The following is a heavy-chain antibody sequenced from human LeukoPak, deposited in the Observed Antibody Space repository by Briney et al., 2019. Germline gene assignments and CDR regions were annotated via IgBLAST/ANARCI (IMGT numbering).Heavy chain of an antibody. D-gene: IGHD2-8*01. V-gene: IGHV4-61*02. CDR2: IYTSGST. J-gene: IGHJ6*03. CDR3: ARGIVLMVYAPDYVDV. CDR1: GGSISSGSYY. Sequence: SQTLSLTCTVSGGSISSGSYYWSWIRQPAGKGLEWIGRIYTSGSTNYNPSLKSRVTISVDTSKNQFSLKLSSVTAADTAVYYCARGIVLMVYAPDYVDVWGKGTTVTVSS.